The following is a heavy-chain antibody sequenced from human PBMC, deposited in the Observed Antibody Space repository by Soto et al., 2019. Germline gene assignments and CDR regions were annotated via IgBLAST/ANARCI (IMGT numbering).Heavy chain of an antibody. D-gene: IGHD1-20*01. CDR2: IIPIFGTA. CDR3: ARGVSEYNWNPYYYGMDV. Sequence: QVQLVQSGAEVQKPGSSVKVSCKASGGTFSSYAISWVRQAPGQGLEWMGGIIPIFGTANYAQKFQGRVTITADESTSTAYMELSSLRSEDTAVYYCARGVSEYNWNPYYYGMDVWGQGTTVTVSS. J-gene: IGHJ6*02. V-gene: IGHV1-69*01. CDR1: GGTFSSYA.